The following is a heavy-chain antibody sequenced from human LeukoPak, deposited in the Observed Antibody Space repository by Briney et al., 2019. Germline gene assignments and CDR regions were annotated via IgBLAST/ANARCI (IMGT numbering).Heavy chain of an antibody. CDR1: GFTFSTYA. CDR3: AKGSDYNLYFDH. V-gene: IGHV3-23*01. J-gene: IGHJ5*02. CDR2: ISGSSEGT. D-gene: IGHD1-26*01. Sequence: GGSLRLSCAASGFTFSTYAMTWVRQAPGKGLEWVSTISGSSEGTYYADSVKGRFTISRDSSKDTVYLQMDSLRAEDTAVYYCAKGSDYNLYFDHWGQGALVTVSS.